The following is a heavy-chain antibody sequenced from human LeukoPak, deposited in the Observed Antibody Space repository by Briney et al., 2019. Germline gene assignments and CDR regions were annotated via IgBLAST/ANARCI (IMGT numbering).Heavy chain of an antibody. V-gene: IGHV3-7*01. Sequence: GGSLRLSCAASGFTFSTYWMSWVRQGPGKGLEWVANIRQDGGEEYYVESVRGRFTISRDNAKNLLYLQMDSLRGEDTAFYYCAKVMVTVVTTSKLDSWGQGTLVTVSS. CDR2: IRQDGGEE. CDR3: AKVMVTVVTTSKLDS. D-gene: IGHD4-23*01. CDR1: GFTFSTYW. J-gene: IGHJ4*02.